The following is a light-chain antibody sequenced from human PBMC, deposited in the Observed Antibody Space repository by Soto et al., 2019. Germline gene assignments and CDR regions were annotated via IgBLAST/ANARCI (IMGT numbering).Light chain of an antibody. CDR1: RNIDIY. J-gene: IGKJ2*01. Sequence: EVVLTQSPATLSLSPGETATLSCRASRNIDIYVAWYQQRPGQAPRLLLYDAFQRAAGIPARFSGSGSGTDFTPTITSLEPEDFAIYYCQQRSNWSPPFTFGQGTKLEI. CDR2: DAF. CDR3: QQRSNWSPPFT. V-gene: IGKV3-11*01.